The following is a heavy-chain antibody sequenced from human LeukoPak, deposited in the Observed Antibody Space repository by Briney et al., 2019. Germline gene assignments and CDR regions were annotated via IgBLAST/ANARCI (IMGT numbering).Heavy chain of an antibody. CDR1: GYTFTNYG. D-gene: IGHD1-26*01. J-gene: IGHJ5*02. V-gene: IGHV1-18*01. Sequence: ASVKVSCRASGYTFTNYGISWVRQAPGQGLEWMGWISTNSDIRTYAQTLQGRFTMTTDTSTTTAYMELNNLTFDDTAVYYCARDWDAMNNCFDPWGQGTPVTVSS. CDR2: ISTNSDIR. CDR3: ARDWDAMNNCFDP.